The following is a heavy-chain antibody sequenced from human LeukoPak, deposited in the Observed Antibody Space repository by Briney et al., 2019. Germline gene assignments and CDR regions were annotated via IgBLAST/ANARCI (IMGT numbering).Heavy chain of an antibody. CDR3: TTDGVGVEGATYDN. D-gene: IGHD1-26*01. Sequence: PGGSLRLSCAASGFTFSSYGMHWVRQAPGKGLEWVSFIRYDGSNTFYADSVQGRFTISRDNSKNTLYLQMNSLRTEDTAVYYCTTDGVGVEGATYDNWGQGTLVSVSS. CDR1: GFTFSSYG. V-gene: IGHV3-30*02. J-gene: IGHJ4*02. CDR2: IRYDGSNT.